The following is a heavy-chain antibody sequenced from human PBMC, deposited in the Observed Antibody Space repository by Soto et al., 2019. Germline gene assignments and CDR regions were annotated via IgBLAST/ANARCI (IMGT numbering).Heavy chain of an antibody. CDR1: GFTVSSYH. CDR2: IYTAGSA. V-gene: IGHV3-66*01. J-gene: IGHJ4*02. Sequence: PGGSLRLSCAASGFTVSSYHMSWVRQAPGKGLEWVSVIYTAGSADFADSVKGRFTISRDSAQNTLYLQMNSLRAEDTAIYYCARDMQLWRLDYWGQGTLVTVSS. D-gene: IGHD5-18*01. CDR3: ARDMQLWRLDY.